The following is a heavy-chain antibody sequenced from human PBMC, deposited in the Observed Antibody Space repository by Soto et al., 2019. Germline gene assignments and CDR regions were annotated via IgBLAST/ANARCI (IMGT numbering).Heavy chain of an antibody. CDR3: AKDLGSIAVN. CDR2: ISWNSGSI. J-gene: IGHJ3*01. V-gene: IGHV3-9*01. D-gene: IGHD6-6*01. Sequence: GGSLRLSCAASGFPFDDYAMHWVRQAPGKGLEWVSGISWNSGSIGYADSVKGRFTISRDNAKNSLYLQMNSLRAEDTALYYCAKDLGSIAVNWGQGTMVTVSS. CDR1: GFPFDDYA.